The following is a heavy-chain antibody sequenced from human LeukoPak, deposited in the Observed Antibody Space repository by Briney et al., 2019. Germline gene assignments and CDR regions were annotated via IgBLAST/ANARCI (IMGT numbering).Heavy chain of an antibody. CDR2: ISGSGGST. CDR1: GFTFSSYA. CDR3: AKDNNYYGSGSSSFDY. D-gene: IGHD3-10*01. V-gene: IGHV3-23*01. Sequence: VGSLRLSCAASGFTFSSYAMSWVRQAPGKGLEWVSAISGSGGSTYYADSVKGRFTISRDNSKNTLYLQMNSLRAEDTAVYYCAKDNNYYGSGSSSFDYWGQGTLVTVSS. J-gene: IGHJ4*02.